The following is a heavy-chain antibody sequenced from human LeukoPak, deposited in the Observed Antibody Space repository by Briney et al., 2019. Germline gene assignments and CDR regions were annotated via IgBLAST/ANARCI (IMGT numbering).Heavy chain of an antibody. D-gene: IGHD3-10*01. CDR3: ARTGGSGSSPF. CDR1: GVSISGYY. CDR2: IYYTGIT. Sequence: SETLSLTCTVSGVSISGYYWSWIRQPPGKGLEWIAYIYYTGITNYNPSLKSRVTISVDTSKNQFSLRLTSMTAADTAVYYCARTGGSGSSPFWGQGTMVTVSS. V-gene: IGHV4-59*01. J-gene: IGHJ3*01.